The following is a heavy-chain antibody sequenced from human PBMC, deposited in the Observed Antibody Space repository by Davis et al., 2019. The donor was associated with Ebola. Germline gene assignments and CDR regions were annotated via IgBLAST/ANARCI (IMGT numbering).Heavy chain of an antibody. V-gene: IGHV3-23*01. CDR2: ISGSGGGS. CDR3: SGWHRAHYYGMDV. J-gene: IGHJ6*02. Sequence: GESLKISCAASGFTFSSYGMHWVRQAPGKGLEWVSGISGSGGGSYYADSVKGRFTISRDNSKNTLYLQMNSLRAEDTAVYYCSGWHRAHYYGMDVWGQGTTVTVSS. CDR1: GFTFSSYG. D-gene: IGHD1-14*01.